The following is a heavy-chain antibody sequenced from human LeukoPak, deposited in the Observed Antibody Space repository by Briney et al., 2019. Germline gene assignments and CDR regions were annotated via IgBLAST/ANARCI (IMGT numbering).Heavy chain of an antibody. CDR2: IRSSGTTT. CDR3: ARGIGVTGPTAAY. J-gene: IGHJ4*02. V-gene: IGHV3-11*01. D-gene: IGHD1-7*01. CDR1: GFTFSDYY. Sequence: PGGSLRLSCAASGFTFSDYYMSWIRQAPGKGLEWLSYIRSSGTTTYYADSVVGRFTISRDNAKNSLYLQMNSLRAEDTAVYYCARGIGVTGPTAAYWGQGTLVTVSS.